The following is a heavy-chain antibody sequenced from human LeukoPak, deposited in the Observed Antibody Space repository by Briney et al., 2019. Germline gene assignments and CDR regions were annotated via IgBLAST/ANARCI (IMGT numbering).Heavy chain of an antibody. V-gene: IGHV4-59*01. D-gene: IGHD5-18*01. CDR1: GDSISSYY. Sequence: SETLSLTCTVYGDSISSYYWSWIRQPPGKGLEWIGYIYYSGSTNYNPSLKSRVTISVDTSKNQFSLKLSSVTAADTAVYYCARVRGYSYDSSDFDYWGQGTLVTVSS. CDR3: ARVRGYSYDSSDFDY. CDR2: IYYSGST. J-gene: IGHJ4*02.